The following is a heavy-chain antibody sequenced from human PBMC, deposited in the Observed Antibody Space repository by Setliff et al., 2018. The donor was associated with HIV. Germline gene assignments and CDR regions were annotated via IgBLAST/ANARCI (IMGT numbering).Heavy chain of an antibody. Sequence: GASVKVSCKASGYTFSSYDINWVRQATGQGLEWMGWMSPNSGNTHYAQKFRGRVTMTRNTSIGTAYMELSTLRSEDTAVYYCARDQSSSRYYLDSWGQGSLVTVSS. CDR1: GYTFSSYD. J-gene: IGHJ4*02. D-gene: IGHD6-13*01. V-gene: IGHV1-8*02. CDR3: ARDQSSSRYYLDS. CDR2: MSPNSGNT.